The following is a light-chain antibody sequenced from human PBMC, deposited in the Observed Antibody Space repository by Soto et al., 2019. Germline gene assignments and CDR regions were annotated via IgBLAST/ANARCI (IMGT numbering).Light chain of an antibody. CDR1: QSVNSN. V-gene: IGKV3-15*01. Sequence: EKVMTQSPAALSVSPGERATLSCRASQSVNSNLAWYRQKAGQAPRLLLYGASTRATGIPARFSGSASGTEFTLTISSLQSEDSAVYYCQQYNDWPLTFGGGTKVEIK. CDR2: GAS. CDR3: QQYNDWPLT. J-gene: IGKJ4*01.